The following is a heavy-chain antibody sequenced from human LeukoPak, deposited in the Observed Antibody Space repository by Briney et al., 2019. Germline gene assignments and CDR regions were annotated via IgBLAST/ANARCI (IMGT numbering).Heavy chain of an antibody. D-gene: IGHD4-17*01. CDR1: GGSISSYY. V-gene: IGHV4-59*08. Sequence: SETLSLTCTVSGGSISSYYWSWIRQPPGKGLEWIGYIYYSGSTNYNPSLKSRVTISVDTSKDQFSLKLSSVTAADTAVYYCARHRYGDTLWGQGTLVTVSS. CDR3: ARHRYGDTL. CDR2: IYYSGST. J-gene: IGHJ4*02.